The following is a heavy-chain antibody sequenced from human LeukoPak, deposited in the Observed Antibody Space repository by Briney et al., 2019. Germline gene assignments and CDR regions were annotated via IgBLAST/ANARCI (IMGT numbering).Heavy chain of an antibody. V-gene: IGHV1-8*01. J-gene: IGHJ3*02. CDR2: MNPNSGNT. CDR1: GYIVTSYD. Sequence: ASVKVSCKASGYIVTSYDINWARQTTGQGLEWMGWMNPNSGNTVYAQKFQGRVTMTRNTSISTAYMELSSLRSEDTAVYYCATREVTSGYYYAYAAFDIWGQGTMVTVSS. D-gene: IGHD3-22*01. CDR3: ATREVTSGYYYAYAAFDI.